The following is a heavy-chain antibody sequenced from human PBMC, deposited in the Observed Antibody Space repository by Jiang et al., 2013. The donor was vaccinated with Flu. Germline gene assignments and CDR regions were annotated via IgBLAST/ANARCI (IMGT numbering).Heavy chain of an antibody. CDR1: GDSVSSNSAA. J-gene: IGHJ3*02. Sequence: TSQTLSLTCAISGDSVSSNSAAWNWIRQSPSRGLEWLGRTYYRSKWYNDYAVSVKSRITINPDTSKNQFSLQLNSVTPEDTAVYYCARDRERASSSWYVGVLGLGPVSAAATSYDAFDIWGQGTMVTVSS. V-gene: IGHV6-1*01. D-gene: IGHD6-13*01. CDR2: TYYRSKWYN. CDR3: ARDRERASSSWYVGVLGLGPVSAAATSYDAFDI.